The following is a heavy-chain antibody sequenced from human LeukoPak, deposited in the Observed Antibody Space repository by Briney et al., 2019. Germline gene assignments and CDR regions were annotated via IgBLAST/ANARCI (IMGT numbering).Heavy chain of an antibody. Sequence: PSETLSLTCTVPGGSISSSSYYWGWIRQPPGKGLEWIGSIYYSGSTYYNPSLKSRVTISVDTSKNQFSLKLSSVTAADTAVYYCARHSNAGSPSLLFDYWGQGTLVTVSS. CDR2: IYYSGST. V-gene: IGHV4-39*01. CDR1: GGSISSSSYY. CDR3: ARHSNAGSPSLLFDY. J-gene: IGHJ4*02. D-gene: IGHD3-10*01.